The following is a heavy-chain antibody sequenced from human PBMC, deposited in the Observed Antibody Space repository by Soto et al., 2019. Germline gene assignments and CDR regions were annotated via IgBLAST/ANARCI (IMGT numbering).Heavy chain of an antibody. V-gene: IGHV4-38-2*01. CDR2: IFHSGTT. D-gene: IGHD3-16*01. Sequence: PSETLSLTCAVSGYSISSGYYWSWIRQPPGKGLEWIASIFHSGTTYDKPSVKSRVTISVDTSKNPFSLNLMSVTAADTAVYYCAHMITFGRILSALDDFWGQGILVTVSS. J-gene: IGHJ4*02. CDR1: GYSISSGYY. CDR3: AHMITFGRILSALDDF.